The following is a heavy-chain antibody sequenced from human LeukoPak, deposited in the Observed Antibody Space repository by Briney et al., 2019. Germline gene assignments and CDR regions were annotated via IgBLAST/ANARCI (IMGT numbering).Heavy chain of an antibody. Sequence: GGSLRLSCAASGFTFSNYADYAMTWVRQAPGKGLEWVSVIYSGGSTYYADSVKGRFTISRDNSKNTLYLQMNSLRAEDTAVYYCARLNNWDNWFDPWGQGTLVTVSS. CDR1: GFTFSNYADYA. J-gene: IGHJ5*02. V-gene: IGHV3-53*01. D-gene: IGHD5-24*01. CDR3: ARLNNWDNWFDP. CDR2: IYSGGST.